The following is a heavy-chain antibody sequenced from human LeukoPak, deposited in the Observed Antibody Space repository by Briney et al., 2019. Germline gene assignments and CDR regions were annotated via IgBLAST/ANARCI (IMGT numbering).Heavy chain of an antibody. J-gene: IGHJ2*01. Sequence: GGSLRLSCAASGFTFSGYAMSWVRQAPGKGLEWVSGISGSGSDTYYADSVKGRFTISRDNSKNTLYLQMNSLRAEDTAVYYCAKDDPGRYCSGGSCYPRWYFDRWGRGTLVTVSS. D-gene: IGHD2-15*01. CDR2: ISGSGSDT. V-gene: IGHV3-23*01. CDR1: GFTFSGYA. CDR3: AKDDPGRYCSGGSCYPRWYFDR.